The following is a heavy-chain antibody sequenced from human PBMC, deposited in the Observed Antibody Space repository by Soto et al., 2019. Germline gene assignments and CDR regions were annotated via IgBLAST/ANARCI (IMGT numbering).Heavy chain of an antibody. CDR2: ISGSGGST. V-gene: IGHV3-23*01. J-gene: IGHJ3*02. CDR3: AKSLDQRGTPDAFDI. CDR1: GFTFSSYA. D-gene: IGHD1-1*01. Sequence: GGSLRLSCAASGFTFSSYAMSWVRQAPGKGLEWVSAISGSGGSTYYADSVKGRFTIPRDNSKNTLYLQMNSLRAEDTAVYYCAKSLDQRGTPDAFDIWGQGTMVTVSS.